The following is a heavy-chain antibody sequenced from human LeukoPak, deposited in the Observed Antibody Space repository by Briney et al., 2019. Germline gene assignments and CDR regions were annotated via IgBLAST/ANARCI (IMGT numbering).Heavy chain of an antibody. D-gene: IGHD2-2*01. V-gene: IGHV4-39*07. J-gene: IGHJ4*02. CDR1: GGSISSNNYY. Sequence: PSETLSLTCTVSGGSISSNNYYWGWIRQPPGKGLEWIGSIYYSGSTFYIPSLKSRVTISVDTSKNQFSLKLSSVTAADTAVYYCATLGGLGYCSSTSCYDDYWGQGTLVTVSS. CDR2: IYYSGST. CDR3: ATLGGLGYCSSTSCYDDY.